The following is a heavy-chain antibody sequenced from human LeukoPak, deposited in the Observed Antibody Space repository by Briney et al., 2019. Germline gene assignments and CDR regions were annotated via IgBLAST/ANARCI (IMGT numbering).Heavy chain of an antibody. CDR2: ISSIGGYT. CDR1: GFTFSDYY. D-gene: IGHD3-22*01. Sequence: GGSLRLSCAASGFTFSDYYMSWIRQAPGKGLEWVSYISSIGGYTSYADSVKGRFTISRDNAKHSLFLQMNSLRAEDTAVYYCARGEYYYDGGYWGQGTLVTVSS. J-gene: IGHJ4*02. V-gene: IGHV3-11*06. CDR3: ARGEYYYDGGY.